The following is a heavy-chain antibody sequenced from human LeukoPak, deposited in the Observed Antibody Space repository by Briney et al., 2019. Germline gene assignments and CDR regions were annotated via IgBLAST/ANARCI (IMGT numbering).Heavy chain of an antibody. Sequence: GASVKVSCKASGYTFTSYYMHWVRQAPGQGLEWMGIINPSGGSTSYAQKFQGRVTMTRDTSISTAYMELSRLRSDDTAVYYCARAQDIVVVPAAMDWFDPWGQGTLVTVSS. D-gene: IGHD2-2*01. J-gene: IGHJ5*02. CDR3: ARAQDIVVVPAAMDWFDP. V-gene: IGHV1-46*01. CDR1: GYTFTSYY. CDR2: INPSGGST.